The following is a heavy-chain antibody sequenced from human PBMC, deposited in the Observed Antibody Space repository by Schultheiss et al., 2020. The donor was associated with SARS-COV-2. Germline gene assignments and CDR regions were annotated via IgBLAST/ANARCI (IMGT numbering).Heavy chain of an antibody. CDR3: ARGGSYLDS. J-gene: IGHJ4*02. CDR1: GFTFSSYA. Sequence: GGSLRLSCAASGFTFSSYAMHWVRQAPGKGLEWVAAMWYDGSNEYHADSVKGRFTISRDNSNNTLYLQMTSLRAEDTAVYYCARGGSYLDSWGQGTLVTVSS. CDR2: MWYDGSNE. D-gene: IGHD1-26*01. V-gene: IGHV3-33*08.